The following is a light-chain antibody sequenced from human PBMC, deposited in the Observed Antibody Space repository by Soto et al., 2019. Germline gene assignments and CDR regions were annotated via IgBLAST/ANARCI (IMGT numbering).Light chain of an antibody. CDR1: KSDVGVYDF. Sequence: QSALTQPASASGSPGQSITISCTGTKSDVGVYDFVSWYQHHPGKAPQLMIYEVNNRPSGVSNRFSGSKSGNTASLTISGLQTEDEADYYCNSYTSSNTRVFGSGTKLTVL. CDR3: NSYTSSNTRV. CDR2: EVN. V-gene: IGLV2-14*01. J-gene: IGLJ1*01.